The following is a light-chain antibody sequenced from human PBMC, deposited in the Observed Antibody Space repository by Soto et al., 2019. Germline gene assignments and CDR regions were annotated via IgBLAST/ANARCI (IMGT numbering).Light chain of an antibody. CDR3: ETWDSSLSAGV. CDR2: ENN. J-gene: IGLJ3*02. Sequence: QSVLTQPPSVSAAPGQKVTISCSGSSSNIGNNYVSWYQQIPGTAPKLLIYENNKRPSGIPDRFFGSKSGTSATLGITGLQTGDEADYYCETWDSSLSAGVFGGGTKVTVL. V-gene: IGLV1-51*02. CDR1: SSNIGNNY.